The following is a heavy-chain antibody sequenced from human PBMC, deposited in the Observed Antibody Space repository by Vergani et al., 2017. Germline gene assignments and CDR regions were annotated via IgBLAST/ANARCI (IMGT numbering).Heavy chain of an antibody. V-gene: IGHV4-39*01. Sequence: QLQLQESAPGLVKPSETLSLTCTVSGCSISSSSYYWGWIRQPPGKGLEWIGSIYYSGSTYYNPALKSRVTISVDTPKNQFSLKLSSVIAADTAVYYCARLQLDAFDIWGPGTMVTVSS. CDR1: GCSISSSSYY. CDR2: IYYSGST. D-gene: IGHD1-1*01. J-gene: IGHJ3*02. CDR3: ARLQLDAFDI.